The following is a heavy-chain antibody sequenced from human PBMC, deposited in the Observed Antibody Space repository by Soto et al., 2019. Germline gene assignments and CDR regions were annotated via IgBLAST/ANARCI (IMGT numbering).Heavy chain of an antibody. Sequence: QVQLVQSGAEVKKPGASVKVSCKASGYTFTSYDINWVRQVTGQGLEWMGWMNPNSGNTGYAQKFQGRVTMTRNTSISTAYMELSSLRSEDTAVYYCARTLIGYCSGGSCYPGWFDPWGQGTLVTVSS. V-gene: IGHV1-8*01. CDR1: GYTFTSYD. D-gene: IGHD2-15*01. CDR2: MNPNSGNT. CDR3: ARTLIGYCSGGSCYPGWFDP. J-gene: IGHJ5*02.